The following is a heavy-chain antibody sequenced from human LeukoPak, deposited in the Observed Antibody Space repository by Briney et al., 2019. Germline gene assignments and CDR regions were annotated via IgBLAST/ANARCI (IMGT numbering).Heavy chain of an antibody. J-gene: IGHJ5*02. CDR1: GGSISSSGYY. D-gene: IGHD1-26*01. CDR2: IYYSGGT. V-gene: IGHV4-39*01. Sequence: SETLSLTCTVSGGSISSSGYYWRWIRQPPGKGLEWIASIYYSGGTYYNPSLKSRVTISVDTSKNQLSLKLSSLTAADTAVYYCARHEYSGSYYGLSWFDPWGQGTLVTVSS. CDR3: ARHEYSGSYYGLSWFDP.